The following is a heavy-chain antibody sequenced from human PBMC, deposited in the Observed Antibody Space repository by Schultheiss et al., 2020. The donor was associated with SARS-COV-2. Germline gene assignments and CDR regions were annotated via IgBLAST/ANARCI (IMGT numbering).Heavy chain of an antibody. CDR1: GGSISSYY. D-gene: IGHD2-15*01. CDR3: ARDRACSGGSCYSRGWFDP. J-gene: IGHJ5*02. Sequence: SETLSLTCTVSGGSISSYYWSWIRQPPGKGLEWIGYIYYSGSTNYNPSLKSRVTISVDTSKNQFSLKLSSVTAADTAVYYCARDRACSGGSCYSRGWFDPWGQGTLVTVSS. V-gene: IGHV4-59*01. CDR2: IYYSGST.